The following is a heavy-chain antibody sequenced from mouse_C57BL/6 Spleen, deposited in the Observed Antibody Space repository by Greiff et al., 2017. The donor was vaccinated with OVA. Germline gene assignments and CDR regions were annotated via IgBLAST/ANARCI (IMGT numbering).Heavy chain of an antibody. CDR2: INPSNGGT. CDR3: ARFEVTTPYYYAMDY. CDR1: GYTFTSYW. Sequence: VQLQQPGTELVKPGASVKLSCKASGYTFTSYWMHWVKQRPGQGLEWIGNINPSNGGTNYNEKFKSKATLTVDKSSSTAYMQLSSLTSEDSAVYYCARFEVTTPYYYAMDYWGQGTSVTVSS. J-gene: IGHJ4*01. V-gene: IGHV1-53*01. D-gene: IGHD2-3*01.